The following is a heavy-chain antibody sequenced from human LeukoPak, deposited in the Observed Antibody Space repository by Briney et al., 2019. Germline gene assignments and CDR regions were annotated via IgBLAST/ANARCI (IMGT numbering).Heavy chain of an antibody. V-gene: IGHV3-7*03. J-gene: IGHJ3*02. D-gene: IGHD4-17*01. CDR1: GFTLSSYW. CDR2: IKQDGSEK. Sequence: PGGSLRLSCAASGFTLSSYWMSWVRQAPGKGLEWVDNIKQDGSEKYYVDSVKGRFTISRDNAKNSLYLQMNSLRAEDTALYYCARGDLYGDYVFQAFDIWGQGTMVTVSS. CDR3: ARGDLYGDYVFQAFDI.